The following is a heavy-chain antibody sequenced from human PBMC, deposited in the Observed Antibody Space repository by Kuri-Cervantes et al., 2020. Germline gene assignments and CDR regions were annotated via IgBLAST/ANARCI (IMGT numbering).Heavy chain of an antibody. Sequence: ASVKVSCKASGYTFTSYGISWVRQAPGQGLEWMGWINPNSGGTNYAQKFQGRVTMTRDTSISTAYMELSRLRSDDTAVYYCASPPYYGSGTRQNYYYYGMDVWGQGTTVTVSS. V-gene: IGHV1-2*02. J-gene: IGHJ6*02. CDR2: INPNSGGT. D-gene: IGHD3-10*01. CDR3: ASPPYYGSGTRQNYYYYGMDV. CDR1: GYTFTSYG.